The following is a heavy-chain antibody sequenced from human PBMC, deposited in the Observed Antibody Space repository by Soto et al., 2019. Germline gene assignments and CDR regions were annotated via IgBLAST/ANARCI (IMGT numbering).Heavy chain of an antibody. V-gene: IGHV4-59*01. CDR1: GFSITQYY. D-gene: IGHD7-27*01. CDR2: ISHSGTT. J-gene: IGHJ4*01. Sequence: SETLSLTCTVSGFSITQYYWHWIRQPPGRGLEWIGFISHSGTTSYNPSLRSRVTLSRDTSKNQFSLRLSSVAAADTAVYYCAKEHWGSFDYWGQEPWSPSPQ. CDR3: AKEHWGSFDY.